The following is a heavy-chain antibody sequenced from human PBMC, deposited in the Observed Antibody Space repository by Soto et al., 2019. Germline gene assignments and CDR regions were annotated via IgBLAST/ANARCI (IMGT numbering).Heavy chain of an antibody. Sequence: GGSLRLSCAASGFTFSSYAMSWVRQAPGKGLEWVSAISGSGGSTYYADSVKGRFTISRDNSKNTLYLQMNSLRAEDTAVYYCAKARLHYDILTGYSPAPFDYWGQGTLVTVSS. J-gene: IGHJ4*02. CDR2: ISGSGGST. V-gene: IGHV3-23*01. CDR3: AKARLHYDILTGYSPAPFDY. CDR1: GFTFSSYA. D-gene: IGHD3-9*01.